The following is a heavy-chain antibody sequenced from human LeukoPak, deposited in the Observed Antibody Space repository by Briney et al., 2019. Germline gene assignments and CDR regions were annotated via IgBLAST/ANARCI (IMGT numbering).Heavy chain of an antibody. D-gene: IGHD4-17*01. Sequence: SETLSLTCTVSGGFISSSIYYWGWIRQPPGKGLEWIGSIYNGGSTYYNPSLKSRVTISVDTSKNQFSLKLSSVTAADTAVYYCAGDHYGDYSFDHWGQGTLVTVSS. CDR3: AGDHYGDYSFDH. J-gene: IGHJ4*02. CDR2: IYNGGST. V-gene: IGHV4-39*07. CDR1: GGFISSSIYY.